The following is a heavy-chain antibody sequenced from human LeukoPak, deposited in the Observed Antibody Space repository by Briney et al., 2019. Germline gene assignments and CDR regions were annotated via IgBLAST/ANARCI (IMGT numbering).Heavy chain of an antibody. CDR2: TYYRSKWYN. V-gene: IGHV6-1*01. Sequence: QTLSLTCAISGDSVSSNSAAWNWLRQSPSRGLEWLGRTYYRSKWYNDYAVSVKSRITINPDTSMNQFSLQPNSVPPEDAAVYYCARSTMVGGVIMTNWGGFDYWGQGTLVTVSS. CDR3: ARSTMVGGVIMTNWGGFDY. CDR1: GDSVSSNSAA. D-gene: IGHD3-10*01. J-gene: IGHJ4*02.